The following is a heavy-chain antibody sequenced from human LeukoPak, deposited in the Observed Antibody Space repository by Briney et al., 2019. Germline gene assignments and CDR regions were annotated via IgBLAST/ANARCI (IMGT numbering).Heavy chain of an antibody. V-gene: IGHV3-23*01. D-gene: IGHD5-12*01. Sequence: GGSLRLSCAASGFTFSSYAMTWVRQAPGKGLEWVSAISGPGGSTYYADSVKGRFTISRDNSKNTLYLQMNSLRAEDTAVYYCARDRSGFYSVDHWGQGTLVIVSS. CDR3: ARDRSGFYSVDH. CDR2: ISGPGGST. J-gene: IGHJ4*02. CDR1: GFTFSSYA.